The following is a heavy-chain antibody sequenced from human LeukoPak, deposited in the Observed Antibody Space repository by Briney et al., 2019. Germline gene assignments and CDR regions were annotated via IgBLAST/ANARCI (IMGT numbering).Heavy chain of an antibody. J-gene: IGHJ4*02. Sequence: SQTLSLTCGISGDSVSSNRAAWNWIRQSPSRGLEWLGRTYYRSKWYYEYAVSVKSRITISPDTSKNQFSLKLTSVTAADTAVYYCARWSLAGATLEYWGQGILVTVSS. CDR2: TYYRSKWYY. CDR1: GDSVSSNRAA. V-gene: IGHV6-1*01. D-gene: IGHD1-26*01. CDR3: ARWSLAGATLEY.